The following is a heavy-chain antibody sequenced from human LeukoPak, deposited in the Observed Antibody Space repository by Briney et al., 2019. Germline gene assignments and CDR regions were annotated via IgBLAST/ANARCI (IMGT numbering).Heavy chain of an antibody. D-gene: IGHD3-22*01. CDR1: GYTFTNYG. V-gene: IGHV1-18*01. CDR3: ARSYYYDSSGYYPPDY. J-gene: IGHJ4*02. CDR2: ISAYTGKT. Sequence: ASVKVSCEASGYTFTNYGISWVRQAPGQGPEWMGWISAYTGKTNYAQSLQGRVTMTTDTSTSTAYMELRSLRSDDTAVYYCARSYYYDSSGYYPPDYWGQGALVTVSS.